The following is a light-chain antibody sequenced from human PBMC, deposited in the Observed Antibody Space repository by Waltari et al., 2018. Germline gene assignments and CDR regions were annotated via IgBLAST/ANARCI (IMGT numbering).Light chain of an antibody. V-gene: IGLV2-14*01. J-gene: IGLJ1*01. CDR1: SSDLGAYRF. CDR2: DVS. Sequence: QSSRTHPASVSGSPGRSITISSARPSSDLGAYRFGSWYQQHQGTAPKLMIYDVSHRPSGVSNSFSGSKSGNAVSLSISGIEPEDDADYSCSSYTRIIPPFLFGTGTKVSVL. CDR3: SSYTRIIPPFL.